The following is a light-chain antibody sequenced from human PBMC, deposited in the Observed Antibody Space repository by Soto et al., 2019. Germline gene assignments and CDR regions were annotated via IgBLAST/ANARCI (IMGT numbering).Light chain of an antibody. CDR3: QQYGSSGT. V-gene: IGKV3-20*01. CDR1: QSVSNNY. Sequence: EIVLTQSPGTLSLSPGERATLSCRASQSVSNNYLAWYQQNPGQAPRLLIYGASNRATGIPDRFSGSGSGTDFTITISSLAHEDFAVYYCQQYGSSGTFGQGTKVEIK. CDR2: GAS. J-gene: IGKJ1*01.